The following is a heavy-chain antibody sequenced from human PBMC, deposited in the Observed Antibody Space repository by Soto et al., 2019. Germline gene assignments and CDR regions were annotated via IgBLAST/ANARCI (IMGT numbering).Heavy chain of an antibody. Sequence: SETLSLTCAVYGDSINTSHWWSWVRQTPGKGLEWIGETYHSGTTNYNPSLKSRVTISMDKSKNLFSLKLNSVTAADTALYFCARQTNSSPARGPNWFDPWGQGALVAVSS. CDR2: TYHSGTT. CDR1: GDSINTSHW. CDR3: ARQTNSSPARGPNWFDP. D-gene: IGHD6-19*01. J-gene: IGHJ5*02. V-gene: IGHV4-4*02.